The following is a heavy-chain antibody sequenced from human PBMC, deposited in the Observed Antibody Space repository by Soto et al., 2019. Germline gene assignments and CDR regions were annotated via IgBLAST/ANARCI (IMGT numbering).Heavy chain of an antibody. V-gene: IGHV1-2*04. Sequence: ASVNVSRKATRYTFTGYYMHGVRQAPGQGLEWMGWINPNRGGTNGAQKFQGWITMTRDTYISTAYMELSRLRSDDTAVHYCAREADTAMEYYYGMDVWDQGATVTVYS. J-gene: IGHJ6*02. CDR3: AREADTAMEYYYGMDV. CDR2: INPNRGGT. CDR1: RYTFTGYY. D-gene: IGHD5-18*01.